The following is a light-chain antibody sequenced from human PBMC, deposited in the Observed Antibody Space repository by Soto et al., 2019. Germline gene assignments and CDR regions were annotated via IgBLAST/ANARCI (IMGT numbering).Light chain of an antibody. CDR1: SSDVGGYNY. CDR2: DVT. J-gene: IGLJ1*01. CDR3: SSYISSSTLEV. Sequence: QSVLTQPASVSGSPGQSITISCTGTSSDVGGYNYVSWYQHHPGKAPKLLIYDVTTRPSGVSNRFSGSKSGNTVSLTISGLQPEDEADYYCSSYISSSTLEVFGTGTKVTVL. V-gene: IGLV2-14*03.